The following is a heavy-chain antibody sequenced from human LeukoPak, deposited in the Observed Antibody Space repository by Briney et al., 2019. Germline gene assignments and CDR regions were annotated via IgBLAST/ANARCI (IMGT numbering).Heavy chain of an antibody. D-gene: IGHD3-22*01. CDR1: GGSISSGGYY. CDR3: ASYYYDSSGFFGMDV. J-gene: IGHJ6*02. V-gene: IGHV4-31*03. Sequence: SQTLSLICTVSGGSISSGGYYWSWIREHPGKGLEWIGYIYYSGSTYYNPSLKSRVTISVDTSKNQFSLKLSSVTAADTAVYYCASYYYDSSGFFGMDVWGQGTTVTVSS. CDR2: IYYSGST.